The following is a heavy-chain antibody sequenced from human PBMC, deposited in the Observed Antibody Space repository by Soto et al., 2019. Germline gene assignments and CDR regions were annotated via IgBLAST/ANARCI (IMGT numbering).Heavy chain of an antibody. CDR2: VSKSDYT. V-gene: IGHV3-21*04. CDR3: AREDSIIIPAVADV. D-gene: IGHD3-10*01. Sequence: PWGSLRLSCEVSGFTFANFGINCVGHAPGKGLEWVSSVSKSDYTYYSESVKGRFTISRDNAKNSVSLQMNNLRAEDTAVYYCAREDSIIIPAVADVWGQGTQVTVSS. J-gene: IGHJ4*02. CDR1: GFTFANFG.